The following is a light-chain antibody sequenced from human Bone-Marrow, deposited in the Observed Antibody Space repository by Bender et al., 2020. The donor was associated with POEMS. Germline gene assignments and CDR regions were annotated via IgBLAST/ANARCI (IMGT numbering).Light chain of an antibody. CDR2: SSH. CDR3: ATWDDSLSGPV. J-gene: IGLJ3*02. Sequence: QSVLTQPPSASGTPGQRVTISCSGGSSNIGAHAVNWYQHLPGTAPKLLIYSSHRRPSEVPDRFSGSRSGTSASLAISGLQSEDEGDYYCATWDDSLSGPVFGGGTKLIVL. V-gene: IGLV1-44*01. CDR1: SSNIGAHA.